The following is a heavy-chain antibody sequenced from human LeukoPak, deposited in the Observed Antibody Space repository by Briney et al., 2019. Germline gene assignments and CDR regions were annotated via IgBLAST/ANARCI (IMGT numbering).Heavy chain of an antibody. CDR1: GFTFSSFT. D-gene: IGHD3-16*01. Sequence: PGGSLRLSCAASGFTFSSFTTTWVRQAPGKGLEWVSAIGGRGGSTYYADSLEGRFTIARDNSKDMVYLQMNSLKVEDTAIYYCGKEGGAWGQGTKVTVSS. J-gene: IGHJ5*02. CDR2: IGGRGGST. V-gene: IGHV3-23*01. CDR3: GKEGGA.